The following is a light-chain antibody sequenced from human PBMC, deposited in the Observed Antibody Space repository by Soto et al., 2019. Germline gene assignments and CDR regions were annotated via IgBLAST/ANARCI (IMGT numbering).Light chain of an antibody. Sequence: QLVLTQPPSASGSPGQSITISCTGTSSDVGGYNYVSWYQQHPGKAPKLMIYEVSNRPSGVSNRFSGSKSGNTASLTISGLQAEDEADYYCSSYTSSSTWVFGGGTKVTVL. CDR3: SSYTSSSTWV. V-gene: IGLV2-14*01. J-gene: IGLJ2*01. CDR2: EVS. CDR1: SSDVGGYNY.